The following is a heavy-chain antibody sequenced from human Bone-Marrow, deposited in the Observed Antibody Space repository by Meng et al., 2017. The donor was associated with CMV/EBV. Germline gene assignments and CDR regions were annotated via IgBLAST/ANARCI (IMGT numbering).Heavy chain of an antibody. CDR3: ARVGDWGSYLEF. CDR2: IYHTGRT. CDR1: GVSLTGSNW. V-gene: IGHV4-4*02. Sequence: SETLSLTCSVSGVSLTGSNWWSWVRQAPGEGLEWIGEIYHTGRTNYNPSLESRLTMSVDKSKNEFSLTVTSLTAADTAVYFCARVGDWGSYLEFWGQGALVTV. D-gene: IGHD3-16*02. J-gene: IGHJ4*02.